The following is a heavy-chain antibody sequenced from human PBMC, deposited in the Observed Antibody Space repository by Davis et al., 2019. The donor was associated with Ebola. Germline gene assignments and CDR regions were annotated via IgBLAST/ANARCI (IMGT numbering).Heavy chain of an antibody. CDR1: GYTSSNYG. CDR3: ARAQFPTTSDH. CDR2: INPHNGNT. D-gene: IGHD1-1*01. Sequence: AASVKVSCKASGYTSSNYGISWVRQAPGQGLEWMGWINPHNGNTNYAQNVQGRVTMTTDTSTSTAYMEVGSLKSDDTAVYYCARAQFPTTSDHWGQGTLVTVSS. J-gene: IGHJ4*02. V-gene: IGHV1-18*04.